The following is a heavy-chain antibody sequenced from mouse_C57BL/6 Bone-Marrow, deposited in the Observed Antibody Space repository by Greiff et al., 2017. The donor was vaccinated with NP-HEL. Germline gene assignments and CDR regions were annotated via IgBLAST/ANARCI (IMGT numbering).Heavy chain of an antibody. D-gene: IGHD4-1*01. CDR2: IDPSGSYT. Sequence: VQLQQPGAELVMPGASVKLSCKASGYTFTSYWMHWVKQRPGQGLEWIGEIDPSGSYTNYNQKFKGKSTLTVDKSSSTAYMQLSSLTSEDSAVYYCASGIGFAYWGQGTLVTVSA. V-gene: IGHV1-69*01. CDR1: GYTFTSYW. J-gene: IGHJ3*01. CDR3: ASGIGFAY.